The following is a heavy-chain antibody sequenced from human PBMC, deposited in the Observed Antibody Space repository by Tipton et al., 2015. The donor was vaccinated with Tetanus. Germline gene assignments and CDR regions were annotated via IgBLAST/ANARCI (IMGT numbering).Heavy chain of an antibody. CDR3: ARVGFGYSGYHFYGY. D-gene: IGHD5-12*01. Sequence: TLSLTCAVYGGSFSGYYWSWVRQSPGKGLEWIGEINQSGSTNYNPSLKSRVTISVDTSKNQFSLKLSSVTAADTAVYYCARVGFGYSGYHFYGYWGQGTLVTVSS. CDR2: INQSGST. CDR1: GGSFSGYY. J-gene: IGHJ4*02. V-gene: IGHV4-34*01.